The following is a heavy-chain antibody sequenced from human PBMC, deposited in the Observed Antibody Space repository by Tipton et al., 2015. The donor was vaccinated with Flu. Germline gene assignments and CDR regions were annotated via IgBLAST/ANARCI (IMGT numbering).Heavy chain of an antibody. Sequence: TLSLTCTVSGGSINSVSHYWSWIRQPAGKGLEWIGRIYTSGSTNYNPSLRSRVTISVDTSKNQFSLKLRSVTAADMAVYYCARRDFSNYVSDPKNWFDRWGQGTLVTVSS. J-gene: IGHJ5*02. CDR2: IYTSGST. V-gene: IGHV4-61*02. CDR3: ARRDFSNYVSDPKNWFDR. D-gene: IGHD4-11*01. CDR1: GGSINSVSHY.